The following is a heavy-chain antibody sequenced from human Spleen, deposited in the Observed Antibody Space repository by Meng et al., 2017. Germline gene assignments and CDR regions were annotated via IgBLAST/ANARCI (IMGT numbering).Heavy chain of an antibody. D-gene: IGHD3-22*01. CDR1: GGSFSGYY. V-gene: IGHV4-34*01. CDR2: INHSGST. J-gene: IGHJ4*02. Sequence: QGQLQQWGAGLLKPSETLSLTCAVYGGSFSGYYWSWIRQPPGKGLEWIGEINHSGSTNYNPSLKSRVTISVDTSKNQFSLKLSSVTAADTAVYYCARGHHYYDSSGYGGWGQGTLVTVSS. CDR3: ARGHHYYDSSGYGG.